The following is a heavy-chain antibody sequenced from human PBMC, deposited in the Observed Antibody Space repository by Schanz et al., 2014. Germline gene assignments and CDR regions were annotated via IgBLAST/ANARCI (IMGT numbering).Heavy chain of an antibody. J-gene: IGHJ4*02. CDR2: IRSSSTPI. CDR1: GFTFSDYS. Sequence: EVQLVESGGGLVQPGGSLRLSCAASGFTFSDYSMNWVRQAPGKGPEWVSYIRSSSTPIYYADSVKGRFTISRDNAKNSLYLQMNSLRAEDTGLYFCARGGSGSHYRLDYWGQGTLXTVSS. V-gene: IGHV3-48*01. D-gene: IGHD1-26*01. CDR3: ARGGSGSHYRLDY.